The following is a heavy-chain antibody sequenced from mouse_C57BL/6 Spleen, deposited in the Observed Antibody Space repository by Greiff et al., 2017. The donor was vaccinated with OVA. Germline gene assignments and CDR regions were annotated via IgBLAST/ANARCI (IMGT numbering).Heavy chain of an antibody. CDR2: IHPNSGST. J-gene: IGHJ1*03. CDR1: GYTFTSYW. CDR3: ARHYGSSYEYFDV. D-gene: IGHD1-1*01. Sequence: VQLQQPGAELVKPGASVKLSCKASGYTFTSYWMHWVKQRPGQGLEWIGMIHPNSGSTNYNEKFKSKATLTVDKSSSTAYMQLSSLTSEDSAVYYCARHYGSSYEYFDVWGTGTTVTVSS. V-gene: IGHV1-64*01.